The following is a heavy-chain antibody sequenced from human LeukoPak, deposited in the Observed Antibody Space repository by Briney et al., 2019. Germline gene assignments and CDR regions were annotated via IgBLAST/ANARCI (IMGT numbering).Heavy chain of an antibody. CDR3: AKNGGGYYYYFDY. D-gene: IGHD3-22*01. V-gene: IGHV3-23*01. J-gene: IGHJ4*02. Sequence: GGSLRLSCAASGFTFTDYYMSWIRQAPGKGLEWVSAISGSGGSTYYADSVKGRFTISRDNSKNTLYLQMNSLRAEDTAVYYCAKNGGGYYYYFDYWGQGTLVTVSS. CDR2: ISGSGGST. CDR1: GFTFTDYY.